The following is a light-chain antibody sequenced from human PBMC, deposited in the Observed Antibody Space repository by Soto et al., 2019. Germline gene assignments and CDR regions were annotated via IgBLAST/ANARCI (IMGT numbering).Light chain of an antibody. CDR2: GAS. CDR3: HQYNNWPRT. Sequence: EIVMTQSPATLSVSPGERATLSCMATQSISSDLAWYQQRPGQAPRLLISGASTRATGIPARFSGSGSGTDFTLTISSLQSEDFAVYYCHQYNNWPRTFGQGTKLEIK. J-gene: IGKJ2*01. CDR1: QSISSD. V-gene: IGKV3-15*01.